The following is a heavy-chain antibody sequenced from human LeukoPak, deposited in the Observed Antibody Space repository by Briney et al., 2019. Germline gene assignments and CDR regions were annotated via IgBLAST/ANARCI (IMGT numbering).Heavy chain of an antibody. J-gene: IGHJ6*03. V-gene: IGHV3-23*01. D-gene: IGHD1-1*01. Sequence: QPGGSLRLSCVASGFSFSSYAMSWVRQTPERGLEWVSSVSVTGAPYNGDSAKGRFTTSRDNSKNTMYLQMNSLRAEDTAVYYCVKDPLASTTGKYYMDVWGEGTTVIVSS. CDR1: GFSFSSYA. CDR3: VKDPLASTTGKYYMDV. CDR2: VSVTGAP.